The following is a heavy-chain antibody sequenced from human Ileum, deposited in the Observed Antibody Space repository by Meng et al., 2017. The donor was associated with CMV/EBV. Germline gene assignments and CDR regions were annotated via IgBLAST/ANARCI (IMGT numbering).Heavy chain of an antibody. D-gene: IGHD5-24*01. J-gene: IGHJ4*02. V-gene: IGHV4-39*07. CDR1: GGSISSSSYY. CDR2: IYNSGFT. CDR3: AEKPTTRRLYFDY. Sequence: LQLPEPGPGLVKPSETLSLTCTVPGGSISSSSYYWGWIRQPPGKGLEWIGTIYNSGFTYYNPSLKSRVTISKDTSTNQFSLKLTSVTAADTAVYYCAEKPTTRRLYFDYWGQGTLVTVSS.